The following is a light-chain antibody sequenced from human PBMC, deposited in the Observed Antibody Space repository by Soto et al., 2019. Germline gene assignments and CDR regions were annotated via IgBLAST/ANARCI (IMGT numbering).Light chain of an antibody. J-gene: IGLJ1*01. CDR1: SSNIWAGYD. V-gene: IGLV1-40*01. Sequence: QSVLTQPPSVSGVPGQRVTISCTGSSSNIWAGYDVHWYQQLPGTAPKLLIYGNSNRPSGVPDRFSGSKSGTPASLAITGLQAEDDADYYCQSYDSSLSGSYVFGHGSKGTVL. CDR2: GNS. CDR3: QSYDSSLSGSYV.